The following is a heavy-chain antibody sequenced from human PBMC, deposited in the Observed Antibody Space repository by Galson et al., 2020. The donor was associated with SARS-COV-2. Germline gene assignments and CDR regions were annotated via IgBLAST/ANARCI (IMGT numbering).Heavy chain of an antibody. CDR2: ISYDGSNK. Sequence: GGSLRLSCAASGFTFSSYGMHWVRQAPGKGLEWVVVISYDGSNKYYADSVKGRFTISRDNSKNTLYLQMNSLRAEDTAVYYCAKDLRFYTPYYYDSSGYYPASFDYWGQGTLVTVSS. V-gene: IGHV3-30*18. CDR1: GFTFSSYG. J-gene: IGHJ4*02. D-gene: IGHD3-22*01. CDR3: AKDLRFYTPYYYDSSGYYPASFDY.